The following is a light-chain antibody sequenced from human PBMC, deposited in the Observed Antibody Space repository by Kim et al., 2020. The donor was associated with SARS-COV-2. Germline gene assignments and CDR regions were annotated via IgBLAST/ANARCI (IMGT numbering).Light chain of an antibody. Sequence: SVSPGERAARACRASESISRNLCWYKQKPGQAPRVFRYGASTRAAGIPARCSGSGSGTEFTLTIRGLQSDDFETCNCQQRHYRRAFGQGTRLEIK. J-gene: IGKJ5*01. CDR1: ESISRN. CDR2: GAS. V-gene: IGKV3-15*01. CDR3: QQRHYRRA.